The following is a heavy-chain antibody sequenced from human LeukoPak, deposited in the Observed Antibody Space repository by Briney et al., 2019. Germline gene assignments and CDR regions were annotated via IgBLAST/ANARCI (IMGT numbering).Heavy chain of an antibody. V-gene: IGHV3-7*01. Sequence: GGSLRLSCAVSGLTFSSSWMDWVRQAPGRGLEWVASINTDGNKKYSADSVKGRFTISRDNAENSLYLQMNSLRVEDTAFYYCARDLAYSRLDYWGQGMLVTVSS. CDR3: ARDLAYSRLDY. D-gene: IGHD5-18*01. J-gene: IGHJ4*02. CDR2: INTDGNKK. CDR1: GLTFSSSW.